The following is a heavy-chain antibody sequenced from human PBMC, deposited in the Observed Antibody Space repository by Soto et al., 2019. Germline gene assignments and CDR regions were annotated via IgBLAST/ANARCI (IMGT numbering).Heavy chain of an antibody. J-gene: IGHJ4*02. CDR1: GFTFTNYY. CDR3: ARDLYGPGY. V-gene: IGHV3-74*03. D-gene: IGHD3-16*01. Sequence: PGGSLRLSCAASGFTFTNYYMHWVRQSPGKGLMWVSRINTDGSTMTYADSVKGRFTISRDNAKNTLYLQMNSLRAEDTAVYYCARDLYGPGYCGQGTLVTVSS. CDR2: INTDGSTM.